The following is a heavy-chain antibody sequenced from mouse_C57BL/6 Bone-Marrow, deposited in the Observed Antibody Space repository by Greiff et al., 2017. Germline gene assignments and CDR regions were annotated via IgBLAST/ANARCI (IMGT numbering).Heavy chain of an antibody. V-gene: IGHV1-55*01. D-gene: IGHD5-1-1*01. J-gene: IGHJ3*01. Sequence: VKLQQPGAELVKPGASVKMSCKASGYTFTSYWITWVKQRPGQGLEWIGDIYPGSGSTNYNEKFKSKATLTVDTSSSTAYMQLSSLTSEDSGVYYCARETLGYLPAYWGQGTLVTVSA. CDR2: IYPGSGST. CDR3: ARETLGYLPAY. CDR1: GYTFTSYW.